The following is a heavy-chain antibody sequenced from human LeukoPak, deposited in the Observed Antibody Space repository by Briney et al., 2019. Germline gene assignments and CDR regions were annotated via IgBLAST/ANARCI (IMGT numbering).Heavy chain of an antibody. Sequence: GGSPRLSCAASGFIFSSYAMNWVRQTPGKGLEWVSTLSASGGTYYADSVKGRFTISRDNSKNTLSLQMNSLRAEDTAIYYCGKSLISSLSCDYWGQGTLVTVSS. D-gene: IGHD6-13*01. J-gene: IGHJ4*02. CDR2: LSASGGT. V-gene: IGHV3-23*01. CDR3: GKSLISSLSCDY. CDR1: GFIFSSYA.